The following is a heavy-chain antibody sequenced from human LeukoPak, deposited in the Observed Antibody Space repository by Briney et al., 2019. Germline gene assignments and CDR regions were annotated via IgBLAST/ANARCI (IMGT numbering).Heavy chain of an antibody. CDR2: ISAYNGNT. CDR3: ARAPITMVRGVILDFDY. D-gene: IGHD3-10*01. Sequence: ASVKVSCKASGYTFTSYGISWVRQAPGQGPEWMGWISAYNGNTNYAQKLQGRVTMTTDTSTSTAYMELRSLRSDDTAVYYCARAPITMVRGVILDFDYWGQGTLVTVSS. V-gene: IGHV1-18*04. J-gene: IGHJ4*02. CDR1: GYTFTSYG.